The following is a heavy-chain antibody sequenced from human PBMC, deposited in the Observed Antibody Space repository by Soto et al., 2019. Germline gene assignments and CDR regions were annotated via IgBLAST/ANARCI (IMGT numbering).Heavy chain of an antibody. Sequence: QVQLVQSGAEVKKPGASVKVSCKASGYTFTSYAMHWVRQAPGQRLEWMGWINAGNGNTKYSQKFQGRVTITRDTSASTAYMELSSLRPEDTAVYYCARSTFGGPRGFDYWGQGTLVTVSS. V-gene: IGHV1-3*01. CDR3: ARSTFGGPRGFDY. CDR1: GYTFTSYA. CDR2: INAGNGNT. J-gene: IGHJ4*02. D-gene: IGHD3-16*01.